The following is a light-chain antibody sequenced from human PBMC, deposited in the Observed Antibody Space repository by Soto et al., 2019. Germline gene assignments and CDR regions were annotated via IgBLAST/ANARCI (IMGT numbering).Light chain of an antibody. CDR3: QQFYSGWT. J-gene: IGKJ1*01. CDR2: GAS. Sequence: EIVMTQSPATLSVSPGKRATLSCRASQSISSDLAWYQQKPGQAPSLLIYGASTRATGIPARFSGSGSGTEFTLTISSLQSEDFAVYYCQQFYSGWTFGQGTKVEIE. V-gene: IGKV3-15*01. CDR1: QSISSD.